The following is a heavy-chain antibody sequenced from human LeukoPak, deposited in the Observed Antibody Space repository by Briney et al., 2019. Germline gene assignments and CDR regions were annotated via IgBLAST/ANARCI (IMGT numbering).Heavy chain of an antibody. J-gene: IGHJ4*02. CDR1: GYTRTELS. V-gene: IGHV1-24*01. CDR2: FDPEDGET. Sequence: GASVKVSCKVSGYTRTELSMHWVRQAPGKGLEWMGGFDPEDGETIYAQKFQGRVTMTEDTSTDTAYMELSSLRSEDTAVYYCATRLLDSSAQWPIGYWGQGTLVTVSS. D-gene: IGHD3-22*01. CDR3: ATRLLDSSAQWPIGY.